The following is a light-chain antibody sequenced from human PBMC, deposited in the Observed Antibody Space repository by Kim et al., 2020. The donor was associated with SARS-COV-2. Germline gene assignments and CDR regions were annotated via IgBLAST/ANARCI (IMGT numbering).Light chain of an antibody. J-gene: IGLJ2*01. Sequence: SSELTQDPAVSVALGQTVRITCQGDSLRSYYATWYQQKPGQAPLLVIFGRNNRPSGIPDRFSGSSSGNTASLTITGAQAADEADFYCKSRDSRGNVVFGGGTKVTVL. CDR2: GRN. CDR3: KSRDSRGNVV. V-gene: IGLV3-19*01. CDR1: SLRSYY.